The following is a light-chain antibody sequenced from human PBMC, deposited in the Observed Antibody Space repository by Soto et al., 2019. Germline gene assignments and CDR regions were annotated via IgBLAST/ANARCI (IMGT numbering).Light chain of an antibody. V-gene: IGKV1D-13*01. CDR3: QQYHNCPRT. CDR1: QDIRGA. J-gene: IGKJ1*01. Sequence: IQVTLAPSSMSASVGDRVTITCRASQDIRGALGWCQEKRGKAPKLVXXGASSLESGVPSRFSGSGSGTEFTLTISNLQPDDFATYFCQQYHNCPRTFGQGTNVDI. CDR2: GAS.